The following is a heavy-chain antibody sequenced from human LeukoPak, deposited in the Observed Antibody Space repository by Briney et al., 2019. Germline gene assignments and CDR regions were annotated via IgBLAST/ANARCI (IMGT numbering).Heavy chain of an antibody. CDR3: AKLLVGIVGATNFDY. J-gene: IGHJ4*02. V-gene: IGHV3-23*01. CDR2: ISYTGRST. CDR1: GFIFSSYA. Sequence: GGSLRLSCAASGFIFSSYAMSWVRQAPGKGLEWVSAISYTGRSTYHADSVKGRFTISRDNSKNTLYLQMNSLRAEDTAVYYCAKLLVGIVGATNFDYWGQGTLVTVSS. D-gene: IGHD1-26*01.